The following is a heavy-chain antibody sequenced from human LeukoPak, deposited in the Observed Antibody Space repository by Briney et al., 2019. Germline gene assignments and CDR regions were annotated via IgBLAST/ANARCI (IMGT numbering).Heavy chain of an antibody. D-gene: IGHD3-10*01. Sequence: SVKVSCKASGGTFSSYAISWVRQAPGQGLEWVGGIIPIFGTANYAQKFQGRVTITADESTSTAYMELSSLRSEDTAVYYCARDRGLLSTFDYWGQGTLVTVSS. V-gene: IGHV1-69*13. CDR3: ARDRGLLSTFDY. J-gene: IGHJ4*02. CDR2: IIPIFGTA. CDR1: GGTFSSYA.